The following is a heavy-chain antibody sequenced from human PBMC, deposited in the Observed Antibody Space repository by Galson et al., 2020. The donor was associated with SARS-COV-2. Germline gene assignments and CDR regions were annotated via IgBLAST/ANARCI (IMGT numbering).Heavy chain of an antibody. J-gene: IGHJ4*02. V-gene: IGHV4-38-2*02. CDR2: IYHSGST. D-gene: IGHD3-22*01. Sequence: SETLSLTCTVSGYSISSGYYWGWIRQPPGKGLEWIGSIYHSGSTYYNPSLKSRVTISVDTSKNQFSLKLSSVTAADTAVYYCARENYYDSSGPDWGQGTLVTVSS. CDR3: ARENYYDSSGPD. CDR1: GYSISSGYY.